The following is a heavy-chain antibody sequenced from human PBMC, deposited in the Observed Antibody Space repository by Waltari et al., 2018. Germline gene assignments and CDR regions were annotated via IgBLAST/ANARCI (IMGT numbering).Heavy chain of an antibody. D-gene: IGHD2-2*01. J-gene: IGHJ6*03. CDR3: AKDGEATVASTIYYYYMDV. V-gene: IGHV3-30*18. Sequence: QVQVVESGGGVVQPGRSLRLSCAASGFSFFSYGMHWVRQAPGKGLELVAYISFDGSNKYYADSVKGRFTISRDNSKNTVYLQMNSLGAEDTAVYYCAKDGEATVASTIYYYYMDVWGKGTTVTFS. CDR2: ISFDGSNK. CDR1: GFSFFSYG.